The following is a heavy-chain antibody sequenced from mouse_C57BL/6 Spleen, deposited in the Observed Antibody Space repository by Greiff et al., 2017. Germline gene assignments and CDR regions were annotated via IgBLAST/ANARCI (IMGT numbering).Heavy chain of an antibody. Sequence: VQGVESGAELVRPGASVTLSCKASGYTFTDYEMHWVKQTPVHGLEWIGAIDPETGGTAYNQKFKGKAILTADKSSSTAYMELRSLTSEDSAVYYCTRRESTVVAGYWGQGTTLTVSS. D-gene: IGHD1-1*01. CDR3: TRRESTVVAGY. V-gene: IGHV1-15*01. J-gene: IGHJ2*01. CDR2: IDPETGGT. CDR1: GYTFTDYE.